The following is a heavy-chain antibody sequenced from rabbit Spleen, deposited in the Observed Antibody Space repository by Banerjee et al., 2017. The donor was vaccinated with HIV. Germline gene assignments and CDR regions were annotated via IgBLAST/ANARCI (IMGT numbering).Heavy chain of an antibody. V-gene: IGHV1S47*01. CDR1: GSDFSSYG. D-gene: IGHD4-1*01. J-gene: IGHJ4*01. CDR2: IDPVFGVT. Sequence: LEESGGGLVQPEGSLALTCKASGSDFSSYGVSWIRQAPGKGLEWIGYIDPVFGVTYYANWVNGRFTISSHNARNTLFLQLNSLTAADTATYFCVREVAAKFNLWGQGTLVTVS. CDR3: VREVAAKFNL.